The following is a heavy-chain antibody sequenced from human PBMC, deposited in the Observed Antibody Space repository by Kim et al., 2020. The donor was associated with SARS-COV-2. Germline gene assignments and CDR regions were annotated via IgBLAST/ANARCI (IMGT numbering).Heavy chain of an antibody. Sequence: GTNYAQKFQGRVTMTRDTSISTPYMELSRLGSDDTAVYYCARSGFNWGLDYWGQGTLVTVSS. V-gene: IGHV1-2*02. CDR2: GT. CDR3: ARSGFNWGLDY. D-gene: IGHD7-27*01. J-gene: IGHJ4*02.